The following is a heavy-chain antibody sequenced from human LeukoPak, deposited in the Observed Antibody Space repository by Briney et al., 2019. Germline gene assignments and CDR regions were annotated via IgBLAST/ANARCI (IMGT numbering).Heavy chain of an antibody. CDR2: ISSSDSTI. CDR1: GFTFSSYG. D-gene: IGHD4-23*01. J-gene: IGHJ4*02. CDR3: ARDYGGSSPFDY. Sequence: GGSLRLSCGASGFTFSSYGMHWVRQPPGKGLEWVSYISSSDSTIYYADSVKGRFTISRDNAKNSLYLQMNSLRAEDTAVYYCARDYGGSSPFDYWGQGTLVTVSS. V-gene: IGHV3-48*03.